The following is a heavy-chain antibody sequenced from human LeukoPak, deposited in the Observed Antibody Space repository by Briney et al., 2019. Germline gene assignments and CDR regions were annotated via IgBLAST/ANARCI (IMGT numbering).Heavy chain of an antibody. Sequence: PSETLSLTCTVSGRSFSSDYWIWIRQSPGMGLEWIAYIYSSGSTNYNPSFQSRVTLSVDTSKSQISLKLNSVTAADAAIYYCARSGYYEYFQQWGQGTLVTVS. J-gene: IGHJ1*01. CDR3: ARSGYYEYFQQ. CDR1: GRSFSSDY. D-gene: IGHD3-22*01. CDR2: IYSSGST. V-gene: IGHV4-59*03.